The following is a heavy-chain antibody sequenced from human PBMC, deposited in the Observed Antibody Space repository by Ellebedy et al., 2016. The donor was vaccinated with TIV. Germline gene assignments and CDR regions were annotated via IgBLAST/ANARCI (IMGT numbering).Heavy chain of an antibody. CDR3: ASGGTSSRNYYYYYYMDV. D-gene: IGHD2-2*01. J-gene: IGHJ6*03. CDR1: GYTFTSYY. CDR2: INPSGGST. Sequence: ASVKVSCXASGYTFTSYYMHWVRQAPGQGLEWMGIINPSGGSTSYAQKFQGRVTMTRDTSTSTVYMELSSLRSEDTAVYYCASGGTSSRNYYYYYYMDVWGKGTTVTVSS. V-gene: IGHV1-46*03.